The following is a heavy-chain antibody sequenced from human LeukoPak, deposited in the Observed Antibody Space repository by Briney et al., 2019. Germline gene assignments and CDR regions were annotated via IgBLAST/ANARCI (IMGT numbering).Heavy chain of an antibody. CDR3: ARESIAVAGTGWFDP. CDR2: IIPILGIA. CDR1: GGTFSSYA. J-gene: IGHJ5*02. D-gene: IGHD6-19*01. V-gene: IGHV1-69*04. Sequence: ASVKVSCKASGGTFSSYAISWVRQAPGQGLEWMGRIIPILGIANYAQKFQGRVTITADKSTSTAYMDLSSLRSEDTAVYYCARESIAVAGTGWFDPWGQGTLVTVSS.